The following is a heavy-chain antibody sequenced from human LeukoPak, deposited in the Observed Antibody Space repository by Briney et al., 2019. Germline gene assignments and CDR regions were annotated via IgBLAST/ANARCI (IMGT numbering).Heavy chain of an antibody. V-gene: IGHV4-39*07. D-gene: IGHD3-10*01. J-gene: IGHJ3*02. CDR1: GGSISSSSYY. CDR2: IYYSGST. CDR3: ARVGVLLWFGESHDAFDI. Sequence: SETLSLTCTVSGGSISSSSYYWGWIRQPPGKGLEWIGSIYYSGSTYYNPSLKSRVTISVDTSKNQFSLKLSSVTAADTAVYYCARVGVLLWFGESHDAFDIWGQGTMVTVSS.